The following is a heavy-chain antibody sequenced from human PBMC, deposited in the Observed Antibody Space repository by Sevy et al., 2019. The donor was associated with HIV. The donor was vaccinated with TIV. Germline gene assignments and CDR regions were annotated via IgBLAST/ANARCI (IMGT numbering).Heavy chain of an antibody. Sequence: GGSLTLSCAASGFTFSSYAMHWVRQAPGKGLEWVAVISYDGSNKYYADSVKGRFTISRDNSKNTLYLQMNSLRAEDTAVYYCARDRYDSSGGYYYYGMDVWGQGTTVTVSS. V-gene: IGHV3-30-3*01. CDR2: ISYDGSNK. CDR1: GFTFSSYA. CDR3: ARDRYDSSGGYYYYGMDV. D-gene: IGHD3-22*01. J-gene: IGHJ6*02.